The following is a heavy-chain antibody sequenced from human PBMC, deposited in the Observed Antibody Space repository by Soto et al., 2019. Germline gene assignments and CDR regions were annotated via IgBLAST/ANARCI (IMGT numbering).Heavy chain of an antibody. V-gene: IGHV4-30-4*01. J-gene: IGHJ6*02. CDR3: AHSTPYSSSWNSIPYYYYGMDV. Sequence: SETLSLTCTVSGGSISSGDYYWSWIRQPPGKGLEWIGYIYYSGSTYYNPSLKSRVTISVDTSKNQFSLKLSSVTAADTAVYYCAHSTPYSSSWNSIPYYYYGMDVWGQGTTVTVSS. D-gene: IGHD6-13*01. CDR2: IYYSGST. CDR1: GGSISSGDYY.